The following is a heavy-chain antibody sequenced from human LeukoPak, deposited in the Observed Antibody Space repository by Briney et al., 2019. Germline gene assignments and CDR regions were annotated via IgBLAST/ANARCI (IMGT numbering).Heavy chain of an antibody. Sequence: PSETLSLTCTVSGGSISSYYWNWIRQPPGKGLEWIGYIYTGGSTNYTPSLKSRVTMSVDTSNNQCSLRLSSVTAADTAVYYCARLPTDYMDVWGKGTTVTVSS. J-gene: IGHJ6*03. CDR2: IYTGGST. CDR1: GGSISSYY. V-gene: IGHV4-4*09. CDR3: ARLPTDYMDV.